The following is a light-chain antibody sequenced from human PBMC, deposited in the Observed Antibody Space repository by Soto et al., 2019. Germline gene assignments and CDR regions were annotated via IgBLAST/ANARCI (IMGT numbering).Light chain of an antibody. CDR2: EDN. V-gene: IGLV1-51*02. J-gene: IGLJ1*01. CDR3: GTWDSSLSVFV. Sequence: VLKQAPSGFAAPRQEGSFSCSGKSSNIGNNYVSWYQQVPGTAPKLLIYEDNKRRSGIPDRFSGSKSGTSATLGITGLQTGDEADYYCGTWDSSLSVFVFGTGTKVTVL. CDR1: SSNIGNNY.